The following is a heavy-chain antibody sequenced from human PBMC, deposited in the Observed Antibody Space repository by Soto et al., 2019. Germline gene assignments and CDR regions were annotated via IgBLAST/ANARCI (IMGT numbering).Heavy chain of an antibody. CDR3: PRTSTSGTRFDY. V-gene: IGHV4-4*02. CDR1: GGSISTSNW. J-gene: IGHJ4*02. CDR2: VYHSGST. Sequence: QVQLQESGPGLVKPSGTLSLTCAVSGGSISTSNWWSWVRQPPGKGLEWIGEVYHSGSTNYNPSFKRRVAMSVDKSKNQFSLKLNSVTAADTALYYCPRTSTSGTRFDYWGQGSLVTVSS. D-gene: IGHD1-1*01.